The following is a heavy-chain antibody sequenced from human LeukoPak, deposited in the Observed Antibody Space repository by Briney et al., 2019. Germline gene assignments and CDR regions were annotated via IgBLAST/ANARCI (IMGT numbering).Heavy chain of an antibody. CDR3: ARDVLPYYYDSSGYYFDY. CDR1: GGSFNDDY. D-gene: IGHD3-22*01. J-gene: IGHJ4*02. CDR2: IIHSGSA. Sequence: KPSETLSLTCAVYGGSFNDDYWSWIRQTLPIIHSGSANYNPSLKSRVTISVNTSKNQFSLKLSSVTAADTAVYYCARDVLPYYYDSSGYYFDYWGQGTLVTVSS. V-gene: IGHV4-34*12.